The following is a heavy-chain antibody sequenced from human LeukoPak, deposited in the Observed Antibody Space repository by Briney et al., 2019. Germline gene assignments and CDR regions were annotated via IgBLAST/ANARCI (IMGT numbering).Heavy chain of an antibody. CDR3: ARQYDSYFYYYLDV. V-gene: IGHV4-38-2*01. J-gene: IGHJ6*03. Sequence: SETLSLTCAVSGYPINNAYYWVWIRQPPGKGLEWIGSLYHPDSTYYNPSLKSRVTMSVDTSRNQFSLKMSFVTAADTAVYYCARQYDSYFYYYLDVWGTGTTVTVS. CDR1: GYPINNAYY. D-gene: IGHD3-3*01. CDR2: LYHPDST.